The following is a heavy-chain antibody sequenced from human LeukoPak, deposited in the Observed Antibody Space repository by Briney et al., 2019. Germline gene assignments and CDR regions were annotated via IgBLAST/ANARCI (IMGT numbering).Heavy chain of an antibody. D-gene: IGHD5-24*01. Sequence: GGSLRLSCTGSGFTVSSSYMSWVRQTPGKGLEWVSGIYSGGTTYYADSVKGRVNIYRDSSKNTLYLQRNSLRAEGTAVYYCARDRRDGYCLGHWGQGTRVTVSS. CDR1: GFTVSSSY. J-gene: IGHJ4*02. CDR3: ARDRRDGYCLGH. V-gene: IGHV3-66*01. CDR2: IYSGGTT.